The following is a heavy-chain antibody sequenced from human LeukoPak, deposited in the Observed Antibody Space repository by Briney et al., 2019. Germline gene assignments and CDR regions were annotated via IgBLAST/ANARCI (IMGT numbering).Heavy chain of an antibody. CDR1: GFSFSSYG. CDR2: IRSDGSNK. Sequence: GGSLRLSCAGSGFSFSSYGMHWVRQAPGKGLEWMAFIRSDGSNKYYADSVKGRFTISRDNSKNTLYLQMNSLRAEDTAVYYCARARLLGDWFDPWGQGTLVTVSS. J-gene: IGHJ5*02. D-gene: IGHD3-16*01. CDR3: ARARLLGDWFDP. V-gene: IGHV3-30*02.